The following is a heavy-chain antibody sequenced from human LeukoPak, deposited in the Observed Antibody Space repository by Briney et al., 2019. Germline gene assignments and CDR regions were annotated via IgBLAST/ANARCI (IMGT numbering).Heavy chain of an antibody. J-gene: IGHJ3*02. CDR1: GFTVSSNY. Sequence: GGSLRLSCAASGFTVSSNYMSWVRQAPWKGLEWVSVIYSGGSTYYADSVKGRFTISRDNSKNTLYLQMNSLRAEDTAVYYCARDRSGRNAFDIWGQGTMVTVSS. V-gene: IGHV3-53*01. D-gene: IGHD2-15*01. CDR3: ARDRSGRNAFDI. CDR2: IYSGGST.